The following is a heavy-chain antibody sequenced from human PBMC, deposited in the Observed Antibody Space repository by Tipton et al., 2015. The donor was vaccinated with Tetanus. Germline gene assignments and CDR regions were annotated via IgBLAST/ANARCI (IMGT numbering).Heavy chain of an antibody. D-gene: IGHD2-15*01. Sequence: SLRLSCEASGFTFGKYAMHWVRQPPGGGLEWLAVVSFDGTNTYYADSVKGRSTISRDTSKNAVYLHMGSLSPQDTAVYYCAKEFQRARIRFFDSWGQGSQVTASS. J-gene: IGHJ4*02. V-gene: IGHV3-30*18. CDR1: GFTFGKYA. CDR2: VSFDGTNT. CDR3: AKEFQRARIRFFDS.